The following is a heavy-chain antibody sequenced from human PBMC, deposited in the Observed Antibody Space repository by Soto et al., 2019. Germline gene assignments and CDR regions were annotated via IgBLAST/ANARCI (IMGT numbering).Heavy chain of an antibody. CDR1: GYTFTGYY. D-gene: IGHD6-13*01. CDR3: ARDDYSSSSALGY. Sequence: ASVEVSCKXSGYTFTGYYMHWVRQAPGQGLEWMGWINPNSGGTNYAQKFQGWVTMTRDTSISTAYMELSRLRSDDTAVYYCARDDYSSSSALGYWGQGTLVTVSS. CDR2: INPNSGGT. J-gene: IGHJ4*02. V-gene: IGHV1-2*04.